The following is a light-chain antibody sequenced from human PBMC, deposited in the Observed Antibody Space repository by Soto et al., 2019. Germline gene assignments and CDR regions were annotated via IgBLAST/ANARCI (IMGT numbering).Light chain of an antibody. CDR3: GAYTSSNTRV. CDR1: NSDVGGYDY. J-gene: IGLJ1*01. Sequence: QSALTQPASVSGSPGQSITISCTGTNSDVGGYDYVSWYQQHPGKAPKLMIYEVTYRPSGVSNRFSGSKSGNTASLTISGLQAEDEADYYCGAYTSSNTRVFGTGTKVTVL. CDR2: EVT. V-gene: IGLV2-14*01.